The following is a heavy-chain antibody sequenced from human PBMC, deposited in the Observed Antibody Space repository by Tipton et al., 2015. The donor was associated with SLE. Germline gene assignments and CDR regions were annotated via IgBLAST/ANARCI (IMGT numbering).Heavy chain of an antibody. CDR1: GDTFTNYA. J-gene: IGHJ4*02. V-gene: IGHV1-69*06. CDR2: IIPMFNTT. CDR3: ARDGNYVRDY. Sequence: QLVQSGAEVKKPGSSVKVSCEASGDTFTNYAFTWVRQAPGQGLEWMGAIIPMFNTTNYAQKFQGRVTMTKDTSTGTAYMEMWGLRSDDTAVYYCARDGNYVRDYWGQGTLVTVSS. D-gene: IGHD1-7*01.